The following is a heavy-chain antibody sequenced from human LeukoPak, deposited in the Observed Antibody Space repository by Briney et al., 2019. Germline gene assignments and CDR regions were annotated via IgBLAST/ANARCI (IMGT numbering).Heavy chain of an antibody. CDR1: GFTFSSYA. CDR2: ISGSGGST. D-gene: IGHD3-9*01. V-gene: IGHV3-23*01. Sequence: GGSLRLSCAASGFTFSSYAMSWVRQAPGKGLEWVSAISGSGGSTYYADSVKGRFTISRDDSKNTLYLQMNSLRAEDTAVYYCAKLSYDILTGLKWFDPWGQGTLVTVSS. J-gene: IGHJ5*02. CDR3: AKLSYDILTGLKWFDP.